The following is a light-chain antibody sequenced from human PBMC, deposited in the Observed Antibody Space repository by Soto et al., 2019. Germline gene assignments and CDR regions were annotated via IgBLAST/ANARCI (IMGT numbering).Light chain of an antibody. CDR1: QSVSTD. Sequence: EVLVTQSPATLSVSPGEGVTLSCRASQSVSTDLAWYQQKPGQAPRLLIYGASIRAIGVPDRLSGSGSGTDFPFTISSLQSEDSAIYYCQQYFRWPPWTFGQGTKVEV. CDR2: GAS. V-gene: IGKV3-15*01. CDR3: QQYFRWPPWT. J-gene: IGKJ1*01.